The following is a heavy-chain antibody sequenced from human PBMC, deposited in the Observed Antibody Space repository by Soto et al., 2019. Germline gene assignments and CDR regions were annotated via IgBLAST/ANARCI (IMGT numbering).Heavy chain of an antibody. Sequence: EVQLVESGGGLVKPGGSLRLSYAASGFTFSGYSMNWVRQAPGKGLEWVSSISSTSIYIYYADSVKGRFTISRDNAKNSLYLQMNSLRAEDTAVYYCARVSAGIYFEYWGQGTLVTVSS. J-gene: IGHJ4*02. CDR3: ARVSAGIYFEY. CDR1: GFTFSGYS. D-gene: IGHD3-10*01. V-gene: IGHV3-21*01. CDR2: ISSTSIYI.